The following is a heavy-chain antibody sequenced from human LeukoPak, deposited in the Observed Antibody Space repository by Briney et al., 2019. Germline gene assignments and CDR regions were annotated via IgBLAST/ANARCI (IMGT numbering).Heavy chain of an antibody. CDR2: MNPNSGNT. J-gene: IGHJ5*02. Sequence: ASVKVSCKASGYTFASYDINWVRQATGQGLEWMGWMNPNSGNTGYAQKFQGRVTITRNTSISTAYMELSSLRSEDTAVYYCARRPSTMVRGVIMSWYNWFDPWGQGTLVTVSS. CDR3: ARRPSTMVRGVIMSWYNWFDP. CDR1: GYTFASYD. V-gene: IGHV1-8*03. D-gene: IGHD3-10*01.